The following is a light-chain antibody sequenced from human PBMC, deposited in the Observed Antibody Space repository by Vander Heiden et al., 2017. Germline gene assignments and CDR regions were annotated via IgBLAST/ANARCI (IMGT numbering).Light chain of an antibody. J-gene: IGKJ3*01. CDR1: QSVSSSY. Sequence: EIVLTQSPGTLSLSPGERATLSCRASQSVSSSYLAWYQQKPGQAPRLLIYGASSRATGIPDRFSGSGSGTDFTLTISRLEPEDFAVYYCQQYGSSLIFTFGPRTKVDIQ. CDR2: GAS. CDR3: QQYGSSLIFT. V-gene: IGKV3-20*01.